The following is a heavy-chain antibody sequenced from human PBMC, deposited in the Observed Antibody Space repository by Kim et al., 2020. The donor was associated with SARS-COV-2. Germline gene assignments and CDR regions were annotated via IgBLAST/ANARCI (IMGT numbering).Heavy chain of an antibody. CDR1: GGSISSGGYY. Sequence: SETLSLTCTVSGGSISSGGYYWSWIRQHPGKGLEWIGYIYYSGSTYYNPSLKSRVTISVDTSKNQFSLKLSSVTAADTAVYYCARDGKLGAGDSGYDGGMDVWGQGTTVTVSS. CDR3: ARDGKLGAGDSGYDGGMDV. V-gene: IGHV4-31*03. D-gene: IGHD5-12*01. CDR2: IYYSGST. J-gene: IGHJ6*02.